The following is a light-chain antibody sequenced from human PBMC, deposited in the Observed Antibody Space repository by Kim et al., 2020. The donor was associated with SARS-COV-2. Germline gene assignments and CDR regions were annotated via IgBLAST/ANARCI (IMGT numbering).Light chain of an antibody. CDR1: QSLVHSDGNTY. CDR3: MQGTHWLWT. V-gene: IGKV2-30*02. CDR2: HAS. J-gene: IGKJ1*01. Sequence: DVVMTQSPLSLPVTLGQPASISCRSSQSLVHSDGNTYLNWFQQRPGQSPRRLIYHASKRDSGVPERFSGSGSGSDFTLKISRVEAEDVGVYYCMQGTHWLWTFGQGTKVDIK.